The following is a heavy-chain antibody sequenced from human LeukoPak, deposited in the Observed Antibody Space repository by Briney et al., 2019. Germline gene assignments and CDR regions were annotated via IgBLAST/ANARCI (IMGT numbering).Heavy chain of an antibody. V-gene: IGHV3-23*01. D-gene: IGHD3-22*01. CDR3: AKGTRYYYDSSGSGYFDY. Sequence: GGSLRLSCVASGFTFSSYAMSWVRQAPGKGLDWVSAISGSGGSSYYADSVKGRFTISRDNSKNTLYLQMNSLRAEDTAVYYCAKGTRYYYDSSGSGYFDYWGQGTLVTVSS. CDR2: ISGSGGSS. J-gene: IGHJ4*02. CDR1: GFTFSSYA.